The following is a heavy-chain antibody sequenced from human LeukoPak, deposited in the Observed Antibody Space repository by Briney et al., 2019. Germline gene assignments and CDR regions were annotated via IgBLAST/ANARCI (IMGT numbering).Heavy chain of an antibody. Sequence: PSETLSLTSAVYGGSFSGYYWSWIRQPPGEGLEWVGEINHSGSTNYNPSLKSRVTISVDTSKNKFSLKLRSVTAADTAVYYCAGGYCSGGSCYSGAFDIWGQGTMVTVSS. V-gene: IGHV4-34*01. CDR2: INHSGST. J-gene: IGHJ3*02. D-gene: IGHD2-15*01. CDR1: GGSFSGYY. CDR3: AGGYCSGGSCYSGAFDI.